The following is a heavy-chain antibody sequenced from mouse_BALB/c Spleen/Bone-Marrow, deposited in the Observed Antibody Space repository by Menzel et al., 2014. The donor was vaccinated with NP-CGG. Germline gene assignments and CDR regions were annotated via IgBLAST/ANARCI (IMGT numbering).Heavy chain of an antibody. CDR2: IYPFNGGT. D-gene: IGHD1-1*01. Sequence: LMESGTSVKISCKASGYTFTDYNMHCVKQSHGKSLEWIGYIYPFNGGTDYNQKFKSKATMIVDKSSSTEYMELRNLTSEDSAVYYCARSSYFDYWGQGTTLTVSS. V-gene: IGHV1S29*02. CDR1: GYTFTDYN. J-gene: IGHJ2*01. CDR3: ARSSYFDY.